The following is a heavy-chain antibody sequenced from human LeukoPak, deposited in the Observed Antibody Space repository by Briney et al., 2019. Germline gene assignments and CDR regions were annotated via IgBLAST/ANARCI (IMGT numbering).Heavy chain of an antibody. D-gene: IGHD3-16*01. CDR2: ISGSGGST. Sequence: GGSLRLSCAASGSTFSSYAMSWVRQAPGKGLEWVSAISGSGGSTYYADSVKRRFTISRDNSKNTLYLQMNSLRAEDTAVYYCAKDSYDYPWSYFDYWGQGTLVTVSS. CDR1: GSTFSSYA. CDR3: AKDSYDYPWSYFDY. J-gene: IGHJ4*02. V-gene: IGHV3-23*01.